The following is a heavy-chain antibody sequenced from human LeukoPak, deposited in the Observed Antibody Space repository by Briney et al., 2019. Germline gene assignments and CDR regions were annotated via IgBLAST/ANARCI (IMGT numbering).Heavy chain of an antibody. V-gene: IGHV3-20*04. CDR1: GFTFNDYG. D-gene: IGHD1-26*01. J-gene: IGHJ4*02. CDR2: INWNGGSI. Sequence: TGGSLRLSCAASGFTFNDYGMTWVRQAPGKGLEWVSGINWNGGSIGYADSVKGRFTISRDNAKNSLYLQMNSLRAEDTALYYCAKDNASYYPIYYFDYWGQGTLVTVSS. CDR3: AKDNASYYPIYYFDY.